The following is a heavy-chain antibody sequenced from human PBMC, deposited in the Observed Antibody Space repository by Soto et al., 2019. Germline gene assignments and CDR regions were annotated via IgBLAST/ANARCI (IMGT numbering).Heavy chain of an antibody. Sequence: GGSLRLSCTSSGFTFSSYAMSCVRQAPGKGLEWVSGISAGGSNTYYPDSVKGRFTISRDNSKNTLYLQMNSLRVEDTAVYYCADGGEWAFNFDYWGLGTLVTVSS. CDR1: GFTFSSYA. CDR3: ADGGEWAFNFDY. CDR2: ISAGGSNT. D-gene: IGHD3-10*01. V-gene: IGHV3-23*01. J-gene: IGHJ4*02.